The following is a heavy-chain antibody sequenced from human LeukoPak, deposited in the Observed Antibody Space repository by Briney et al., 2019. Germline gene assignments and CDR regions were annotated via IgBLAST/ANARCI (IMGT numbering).Heavy chain of an antibody. CDR3: AREGVTAAVDY. J-gene: IGHJ4*02. Sequence: ASVRVSCKASAHSIAGYYLHWVRQAPGQGLEWIGWVHPNGGERKYAQNFEGRVTMTRDTSIGTAYLEMNSLRTDDTAVYYCAREGVTAAVDYWGLGTLVTVSS. CDR2: VHPNGGER. V-gene: IGHV1-2*02. D-gene: IGHD2-21*02. CDR1: AHSIAGYY.